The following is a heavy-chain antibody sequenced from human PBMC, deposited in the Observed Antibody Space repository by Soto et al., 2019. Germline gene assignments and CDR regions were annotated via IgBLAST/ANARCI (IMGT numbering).Heavy chain of an antibody. Sequence: PLEILSLTCTVSGGSISSYYWSWIRQPPGKGLEWIGYFYYSGSTNYNPSLKSRVTISGDTSKNQFSLKLSSVTAADTAMYYCARSNGYDLFDSWGQGTLVTVSS. J-gene: IGHJ4*02. D-gene: IGHD5-12*01. CDR2: FYYSGST. V-gene: IGHV4-59*08. CDR3: ARSNGYDLFDS. CDR1: GGSISSYY.